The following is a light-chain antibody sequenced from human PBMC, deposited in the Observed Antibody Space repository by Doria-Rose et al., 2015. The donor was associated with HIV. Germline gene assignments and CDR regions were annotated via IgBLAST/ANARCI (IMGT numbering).Light chain of an antibody. CDR3: QQSYSTPLT. Sequence: DIQVTQSPPSLSASAGDRVTITCRASQSTGSFLNWYQQRPGKAPKLLICAASSLRNGVPSRFSGSGSGTDFTLTISSLQPEDFATYFCQQSYSTPLTFGGGTKVEIK. J-gene: IGKJ4*01. V-gene: IGKV1-39*01. CDR1: QSTGSF. CDR2: AAS.